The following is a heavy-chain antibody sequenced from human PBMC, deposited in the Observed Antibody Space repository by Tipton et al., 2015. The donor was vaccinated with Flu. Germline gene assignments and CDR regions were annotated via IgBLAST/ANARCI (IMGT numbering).Heavy chain of an antibody. V-gene: IGHV4-39*07. Sequence: PGLVKPSETLSLTCAVSGTSISSVSHYWGWIRQPPGKGLEWIGNIHRSGNAYYNPSLKSRVTMSVDSSKNQFSLRLTSVTAADTAVYFCARRDYSNYVSEPKNWFDPWGQGALVTVSS. CDR3: ARRDYSNYVSEPKNWFDP. CDR2: IHRSGNA. D-gene: IGHD4-11*01. J-gene: IGHJ5*01. CDR1: GTSISSVSHY.